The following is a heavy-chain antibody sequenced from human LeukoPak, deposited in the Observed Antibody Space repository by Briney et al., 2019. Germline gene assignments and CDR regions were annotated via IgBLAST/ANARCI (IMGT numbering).Heavy chain of an antibody. CDR2: IHHSRST. CDR3: ARIDWTTDY. D-gene: IGHD3-9*01. V-gene: IGHV4-34*01. CDR1: GGSFSGYH. J-gene: IGHJ4*02. Sequence: SETLSLTCAVYGGSFSGYHWGWIRQPPGKGLEWIATIHHSRSTYYNPSLKSRVTISVDMSKNQFSLKLSSVTAADTAVYYCARIDWTTDYWGQGTLVTVSS.